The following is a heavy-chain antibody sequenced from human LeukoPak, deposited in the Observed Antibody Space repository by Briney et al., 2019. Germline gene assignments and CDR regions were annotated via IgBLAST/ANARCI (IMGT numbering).Heavy chain of an antibody. V-gene: IGHV3-11*01. J-gene: IGHJ4*02. Sequence: KAGGSLRLSCAASGFTFSDYYMSWIRQAPGKGLEWVSCISSSGSTIYYADSVKGRFTISRDNAKNSLYLQMNSLRAEDTAVYYCARDTPARRYYFDYWGQGTLVTVSS. D-gene: IGHD4-17*01. CDR3: ARDTPARRYYFDY. CDR1: GFTFSDYY. CDR2: ISSSGSTI.